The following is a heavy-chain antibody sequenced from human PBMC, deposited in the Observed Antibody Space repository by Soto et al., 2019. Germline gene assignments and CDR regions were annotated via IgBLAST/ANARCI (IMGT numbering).Heavy chain of an antibody. CDR3: ARIYCSDTSCSIKYLDY. CDR2: INSDGSTI. V-gene: IGHV3-74*01. CDR1: GFTFSSYW. Sequence: EVQLVESGGGLVQPGGSLRLSCAASGFTFSSYWMHWVRQAPGKGLVWVSRINSDGSTISYADSVKGRFSISRDNTKNTLYLQMNSLRAEDTAVYFCARIYCSDTSCSIKYLDYWGQGTLVTVSS. J-gene: IGHJ4*02. D-gene: IGHD2-2*01.